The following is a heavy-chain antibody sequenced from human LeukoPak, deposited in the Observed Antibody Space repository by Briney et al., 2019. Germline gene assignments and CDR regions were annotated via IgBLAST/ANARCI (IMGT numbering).Heavy chain of an antibody. Sequence: SETLSLTCAVSGYSISSDYYWGWIRQPPGKGLEWIGTISHSGSTFYNPSLKSRVTISVDTSKNQFFLNLSSVTAADTAVYFCARGLGYKPRYFDLWGRGTLVIVSS. CDR3: ARGLGYKPRYFDL. V-gene: IGHV4-38-2*01. CDR1: GYSISSDYY. J-gene: IGHJ2*01. D-gene: IGHD5-24*01. CDR2: ISHSGST.